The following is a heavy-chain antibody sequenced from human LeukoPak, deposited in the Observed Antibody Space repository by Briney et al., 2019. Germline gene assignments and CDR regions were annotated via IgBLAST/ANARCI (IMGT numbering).Heavy chain of an antibody. CDR2: IYIDGNT. V-gene: IGHV3-66*01. CDR1: GFTVSRNY. CDR3: ARGDGYNLFDS. Sequence: PGGSLRLSSAPYGFTVSRNYMSWVRQAPGKGLEWVSVIYIDGNTYYADSVRGRFTISRDNSKNTVYLQMNSLRAEDTAVYYCARGDGYNLFDSWGQGTLVTVSS. D-gene: IGHD5-24*01. J-gene: IGHJ4*02.